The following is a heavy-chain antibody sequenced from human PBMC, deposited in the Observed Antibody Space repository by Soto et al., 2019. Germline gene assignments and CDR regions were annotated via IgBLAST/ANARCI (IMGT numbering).Heavy chain of an antibody. V-gene: IGHV4-31*03. J-gene: IGHJ4*02. CDR2: IYYSGST. CDR3: ARVLRLLANWNDEEPYYFDY. CDR1: GGSISGGGYY. Sequence: SETLSLTCTVSGGSISGGGYYWSWIRQHPGKGLEWIGYIYYSGSTYYNPSLKSRVTISVDTSKNQFSLKLSSVTAADTAVYYCARVLRLLANWNDEEPYYFDYWGQGTLVTSPQ. D-gene: IGHD1-20*01.